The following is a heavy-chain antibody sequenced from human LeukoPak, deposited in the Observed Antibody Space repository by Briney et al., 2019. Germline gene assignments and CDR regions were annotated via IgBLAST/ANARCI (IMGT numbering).Heavy chain of an antibody. CDR2: ISGSGGST. Sequence: GGSLRLSCAASGFTFSSYAMSWVRQAPGKGLEWVSAISGSGGSTYYADSVKGRFTISRDNSKNTLYLQMNSLRAEDTAVYYCAKAPANYVDTAMGTFDYWGQGTLVTVSS. CDR1: GFTFSSYA. J-gene: IGHJ4*02. V-gene: IGHV3-23*01. D-gene: IGHD5-18*01. CDR3: AKAPANYVDTAMGTFDY.